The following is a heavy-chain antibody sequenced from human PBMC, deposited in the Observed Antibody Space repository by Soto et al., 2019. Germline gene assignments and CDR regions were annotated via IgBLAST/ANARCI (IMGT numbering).Heavy chain of an antibody. CDR2: INPNSGGT. CDR1: GDTFTGYD. D-gene: IGHD3-10*01. Sequence: ASVKVSCKASGDTFTGYDMHWVRQAPGQGLEWMGWINPNSGGTNYAQKFQGRVTMTRDTSISTAYMELSRLRSDDTAVYYCARDPLTIVRAVLHYYYGMAVWGPGTTVTLP. CDR3: ARDPLTIVRAVLHYYYGMAV. J-gene: IGHJ6*02. V-gene: IGHV1-2*02.